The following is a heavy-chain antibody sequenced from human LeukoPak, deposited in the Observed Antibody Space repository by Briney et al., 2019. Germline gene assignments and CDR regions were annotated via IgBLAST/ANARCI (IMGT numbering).Heavy chain of an antibody. CDR2: ISDSGVNT. CDR3: ASGITLVLGVMDF. CDR1: GFTFSICP. Sequence: GGSLRLSCAASGFTFSICPMTWVRQAPGKGLEWVSSISDSGVNTWYADSVKGRFTISRDNANYTMYLQMNRLRAEDTAVYYCASGITLVLGVMDFWGQGTLVTVSS. D-gene: IGHD3-10*01. V-gene: IGHV3-23*01. J-gene: IGHJ4*02.